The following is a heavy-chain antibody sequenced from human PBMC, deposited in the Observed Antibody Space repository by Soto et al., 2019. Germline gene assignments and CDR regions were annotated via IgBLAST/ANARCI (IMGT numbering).Heavy chain of an antibody. J-gene: IGHJ6*03. Sequence: GGSLRLSCAASGFTFSNAWMSWVRQAPGKGLEWVGRIKSKTDGGTTDYAAPVKGRFTISRDDSKNTLYLQMNSLKTEDTAVYYCGSYCSSTSCHSYYYYMDVWGKGTTVTVSS. CDR3: GSYCSSTSCHSYYYYMDV. CDR2: IKSKTDGGTT. CDR1: GFTFSNAW. D-gene: IGHD2-2*01. V-gene: IGHV3-15*01.